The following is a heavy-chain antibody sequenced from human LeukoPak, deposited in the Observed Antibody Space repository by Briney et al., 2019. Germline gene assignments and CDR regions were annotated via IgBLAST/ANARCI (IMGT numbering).Heavy chain of an antibody. CDR1: GDSISSSTYY. CDR3: ARAGGSSRSPFDY. CDR2: IYYSGST. V-gene: IGHV4-61*01. D-gene: IGHD1-26*01. J-gene: IGHJ4*02. Sequence: SETLSLTCNVSGDSISSSTYYWTWIRQPPGKGLEWIGNIYYSGSTNYNPSLESRVTISVDASKNQSFLKLTSVTAADTAVYYCARAGGSSRSPFDYWGQGTLVTVSS.